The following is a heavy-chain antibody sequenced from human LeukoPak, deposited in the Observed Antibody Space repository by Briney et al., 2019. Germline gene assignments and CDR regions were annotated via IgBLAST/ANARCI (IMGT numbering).Heavy chain of an antibody. CDR2: MSASGSAT. CDR1: GFIFSNYG. Sequence: GGSLRLSCAASGFIFSNYGMNWVRQAPGKGLEWVAAMSASGSATSYADSVRGRFTISRDNSKSTTYLQMNSLRAEDTAVFYCAKDLYLRDSWSGYFDYWGQGIPVTVSS. CDR3: AKDLYLRDSWSGYFDY. J-gene: IGHJ4*02. D-gene: IGHD3-3*01. V-gene: IGHV3-23*01.